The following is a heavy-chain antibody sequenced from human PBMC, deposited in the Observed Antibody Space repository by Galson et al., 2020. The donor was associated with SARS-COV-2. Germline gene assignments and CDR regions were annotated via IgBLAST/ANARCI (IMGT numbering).Heavy chain of an antibody. J-gene: IGHJ6*02. CDR3: ARSMILTGYYGGMDV. CDR2: ISAYNGNT. D-gene: IGHD3-9*01. V-gene: IGHV1-18*01. Sequence: GESLKISCKASGYTFTSYGISWVRQAPGQGLEWMGWISAYNGNTNYAQKLQGRVTMTTDTPTSTAYMELRSLRSDDTAVYYCARSMILTGYYGGMDVWGQGTTVTVSS. CDR1: GYTFTSYG.